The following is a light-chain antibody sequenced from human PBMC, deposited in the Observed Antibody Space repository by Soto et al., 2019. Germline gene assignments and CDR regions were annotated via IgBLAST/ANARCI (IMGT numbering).Light chain of an antibody. V-gene: IGKV1-5*03. Sequence: DIQMTQSPSTLSASVGERVTITCRASQSISAWLAWYQQKPGKAPKLLIYKASNVESGVPSRFSGSGSGTEFTLTISSLQPDDFATYYCQQYHNYPLTFGQGTRLEIK. J-gene: IGKJ5*01. CDR1: QSISAW. CDR2: KAS. CDR3: QQYHNYPLT.